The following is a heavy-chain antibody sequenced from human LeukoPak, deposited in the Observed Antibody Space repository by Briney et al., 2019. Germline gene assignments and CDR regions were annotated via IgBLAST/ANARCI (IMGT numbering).Heavy chain of an antibody. Sequence: PSETLSLTCAVSGDSISSRHWWTWVRQPPGKGLEWIGEIYHRGTTNYNLSLKSRVTISVDRSKNQFSLRLTSVTAADTAVYYCAKGTEQQLAYWGQGTLVTVSS. V-gene: IGHV4-4*02. J-gene: IGHJ4*02. CDR1: GDSISSRHW. D-gene: IGHD6-13*01. CDR2: IYHRGTT. CDR3: AKGTEQQLAY.